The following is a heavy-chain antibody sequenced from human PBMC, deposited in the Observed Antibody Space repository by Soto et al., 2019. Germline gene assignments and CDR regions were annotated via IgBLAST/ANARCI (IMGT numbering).Heavy chain of an antibody. Sequence: PGGSLILSCAASGLTFSDYLMHWVRKAPGKELVWVARVNQDGSGTAYADSVKGRFIVSRDNAKNSLYLQMNSLRAEDAAVYYCASSDRPEDWFDPWGQGTLVTVSS. J-gene: IGHJ5*02. D-gene: IGHD2-2*01. CDR3: ASSDRPEDWFDP. CDR2: VNQDGSGT. CDR1: GLTFSDYL. V-gene: IGHV3-74*01.